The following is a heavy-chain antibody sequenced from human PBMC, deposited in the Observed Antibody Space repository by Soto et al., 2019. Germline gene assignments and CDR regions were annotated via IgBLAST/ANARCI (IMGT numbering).Heavy chain of an antibody. CDR3: ARHKIGSYGDYFDY. D-gene: IGHD4-17*01. J-gene: IGHJ4*02. V-gene: IGHV4-39*01. CDR2: IYYSGNT. Sequence: SETLSLTCTVSGDSISSSNYFWGWIRQPPGKGLEWIGTIYYSGNTYYSPSLRSRVTISVDTSKNQFSLKLSSVTAADTAVYYCARHKIGSYGDYFDYWGQGTQVT. CDR1: GDSISSSNYF.